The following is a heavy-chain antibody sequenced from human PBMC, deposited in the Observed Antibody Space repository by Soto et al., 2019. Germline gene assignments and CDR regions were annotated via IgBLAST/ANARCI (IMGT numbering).Heavy chain of an antibody. CDR1: GGTFDNFI. Sequence: QVQLVQSGAEVKEPGSSVRVSCKASGGTFDNFIMNWVRQTPGQGLEWMGGIVPMLGTPTYAEKFKGRVTISATGSSSTTCMEVTSLRSEDTAIYYCARNGTYSPTPSQHPGMNVPGLGTTVNVSS. J-gene: IGHJ6*02. CDR2: IVPMLGTP. D-gene: IGHD1-26*01. V-gene: IGHV1-69*01. CDR3: ARNGTYSPTPSQHPGMNV.